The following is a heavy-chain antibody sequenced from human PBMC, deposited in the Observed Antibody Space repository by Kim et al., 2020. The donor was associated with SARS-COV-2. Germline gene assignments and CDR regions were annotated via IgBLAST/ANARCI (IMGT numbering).Heavy chain of an antibody. CDR2: ISGSGGST. Sequence: GGSLRLSCAASGFTFSSYAMSWVRQAPGKGLEWVSAISGSGGSTYYADSVKGRFTISRDNSKNTLYLQMNSLRAEDTAVYYCAHFYRAGTSPNFDYWGQGTLVTVSS. CDR3: AHFYRAGTSPNFDY. V-gene: IGHV3-23*01. D-gene: IGHD1-1*01. J-gene: IGHJ4*02. CDR1: GFTFSSYA.